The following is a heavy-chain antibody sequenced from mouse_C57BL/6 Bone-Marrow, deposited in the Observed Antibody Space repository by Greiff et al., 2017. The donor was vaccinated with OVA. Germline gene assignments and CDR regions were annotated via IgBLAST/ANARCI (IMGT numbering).Heavy chain of an antibody. Sequence: VKLVESGPGLVAPSQSLSITCTVSGFSLTSYAISWVRQPPGKGLEWLGVIWNGGGTNYNSALKSRLSISKDNSKSQVFLQMNSLQTDDTARYYCARDWFAYWGQGTLVTVSA. CDR2: IWNGGGT. CDR3: ARDWFAY. J-gene: IGHJ3*01. CDR1: GFSLTSYA. V-gene: IGHV2-9-1*01.